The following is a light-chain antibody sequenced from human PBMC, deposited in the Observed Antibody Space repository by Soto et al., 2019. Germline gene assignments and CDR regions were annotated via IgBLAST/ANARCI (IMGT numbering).Light chain of an antibody. CDR3: QQYGSSPYT. CDR1: QSVTSSY. J-gene: IGKJ2*01. CDR2: GAS. V-gene: IGKV3-20*01. Sequence: EIVLTQSPGTLSLSPGEGATLSCRASQSVTSSYLAWYQKKPGQAPRLLIYGASNRANGIPDRFSGSRSGTDFTLTISNLEPQDFAVYYCQQYGSSPYTFGQGTKLEIK.